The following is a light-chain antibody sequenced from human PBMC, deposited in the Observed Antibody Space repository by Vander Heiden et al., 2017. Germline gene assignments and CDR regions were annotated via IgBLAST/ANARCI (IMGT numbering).Light chain of an antibody. CDR1: TSNNGGNT. V-gene: IGLV1-44*01. CDR2: NRS. Sequence: QSVLTQPPSASGTPGPRVPISCSGSTSNNGGNTGHWYQHLPGAAPKRRIYNRSQRPSGVPDRFSGSKSGTSASLAISGLQSEDEADYYCSTWDDSLNMWVFGGGTKVTVL. CDR3: STWDDSLNMWV. J-gene: IGLJ3*02.